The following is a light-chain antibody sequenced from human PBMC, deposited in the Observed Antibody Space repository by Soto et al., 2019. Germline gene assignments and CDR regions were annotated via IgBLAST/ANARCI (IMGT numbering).Light chain of an antibody. Sequence: VLTQSPPTLSLSPGESVTLSCRASQSLDNYLAWYQQKPGQAPRLLIYDASNRATGIPARFSGSGSGTDFTLTISSLEPEDFAIYYCQQRSDWITCGQGTRLEIK. J-gene: IGKJ5*01. CDR2: DAS. CDR1: QSLDNY. V-gene: IGKV3-11*01. CDR3: QQRSDWIT.